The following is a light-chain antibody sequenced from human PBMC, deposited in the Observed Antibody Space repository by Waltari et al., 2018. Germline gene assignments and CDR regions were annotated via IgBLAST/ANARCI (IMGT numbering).Light chain of an antibody. J-gene: IGKJ1*01. CDR1: QSISRY. V-gene: IGKV3-20*01. CDR2: AAS. Sequence: EIVLTQSPGTLSLSPGERATLSCRASQSISRYLAWYQQKPGQAPRLLIYAASGRATGIPGRFSGSGSGTDFSLTISRLEPEDFAVYYCQNHERLPAMFGQGTKVEIK. CDR3: QNHERLPAM.